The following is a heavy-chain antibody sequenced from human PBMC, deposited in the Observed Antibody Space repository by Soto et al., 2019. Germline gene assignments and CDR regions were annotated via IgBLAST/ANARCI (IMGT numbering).Heavy chain of an antibody. Sequence: PSETLSLTCTVSGGSISSYYWSWIRQPPGKGLEWIGYIYYSGSTNYNPSLKSRVTISVDTSKNQFSLKLSSVTAADTAVYYCARDIRGVIIGYYYYYGMDVWGQGTTVTVSS. D-gene: IGHD3-10*01. CDR2: IYYSGST. V-gene: IGHV4-59*01. J-gene: IGHJ6*02. CDR1: GGSISSYY. CDR3: ARDIRGVIIGYYYYYGMDV.